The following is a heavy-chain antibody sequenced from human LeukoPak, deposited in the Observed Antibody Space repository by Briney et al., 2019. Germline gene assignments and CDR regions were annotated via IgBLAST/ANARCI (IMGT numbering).Heavy chain of an antibody. D-gene: IGHD3-3*01. CDR3: ARDGIGEYDFWSGYYHYYMDV. J-gene: IGHJ6*03. Sequence: PSETLSLTCTVSGGSISSYYWSWIRQPPGKGLEWLGYIYYSGSTNYNPSLKSRVTISVDTSKNQFSLKLSSVTAADTAVYYCARDGIGEYDFWSGYYHYYMDVWGKGTTVTVSS. V-gene: IGHV4-59*01. CDR1: GGSISSYY. CDR2: IYYSGST.